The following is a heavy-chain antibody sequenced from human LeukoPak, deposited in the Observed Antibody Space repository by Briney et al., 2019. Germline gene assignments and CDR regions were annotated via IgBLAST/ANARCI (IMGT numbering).Heavy chain of an antibody. V-gene: IGHV3-74*01. J-gene: IGHJ4*02. CDR2: INGDGSST. Sequence: GGSLRLSCAASGFTFSSYWMNWVRQAPGKGLVWVSRINGDGSSTNYADSVKGRFTISRDNAKNTLYLQLNSLRAEDTAIYYCARSQGPYDYWGQGTLVTVSS. CDR1: GFTFSSYW. CDR3: ARSQGPYDY.